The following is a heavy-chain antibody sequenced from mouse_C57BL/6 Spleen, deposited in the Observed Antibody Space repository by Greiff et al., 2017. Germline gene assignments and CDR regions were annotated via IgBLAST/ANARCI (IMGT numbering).Heavy chain of an antibody. J-gene: IGHJ3*01. CDR2: INPSNGGT. CDR1: GYTFTSYW. CDR3: ARSGYDDSWFAY. V-gene: IGHV1-53*01. Sequence: QVQLQQPGTELVKPGASVKLSCKASGYTFTSYWMHWVKQRPGQGLEWIGNINPSNGGTNYNEKFKSKATLTVDKSSSPAYMQLSSLASEDSAVYYCARSGYDDSWFAYWGQGTLVTVSA. D-gene: IGHD2-13*01.